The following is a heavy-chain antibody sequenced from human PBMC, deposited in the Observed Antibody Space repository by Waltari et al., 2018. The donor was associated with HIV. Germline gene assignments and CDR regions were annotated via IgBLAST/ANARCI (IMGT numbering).Heavy chain of an antibody. CDR1: GGPFSSGNW. CDR2: IYHSGTT. V-gene: IGHV4-4*02. Sequence: QVQLPESGPGLVQPSGTLSLTCAVTGGPFSSGNWWPWVRQPPGKGLEWIGEIYHSGTTNYNPSLKTRVTISLDKSKNQFSLKLSSVTAADTAVYYCAINGGSSNFDYWGQGTLVTVSS. D-gene: IGHD2-15*01. J-gene: IGHJ4*02. CDR3: AINGGSSNFDY.